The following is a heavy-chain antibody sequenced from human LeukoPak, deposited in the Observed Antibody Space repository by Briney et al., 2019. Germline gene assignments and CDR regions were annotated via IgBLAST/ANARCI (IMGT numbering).Heavy chain of an antibody. V-gene: IGHV3-23*01. CDR1: GFTLSNYG. J-gene: IGHJ4*02. CDR2: ISGSGTNT. D-gene: IGHD3-10*01. Sequence: GGSLRLSCAASGFTLSNYGRSWVRQAPGKGLEWVSGISGSGTNTYYADSVKGRFTISRDNSKNTLSLQMSSLRADDTALYYCAKRVVLLWFGERDDYFDSCGQGTLVTVSS. CDR3: AKRVVLLWFGERDDYFDS.